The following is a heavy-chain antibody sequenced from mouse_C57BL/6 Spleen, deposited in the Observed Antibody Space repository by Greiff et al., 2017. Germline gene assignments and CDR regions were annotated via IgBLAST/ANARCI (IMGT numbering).Heavy chain of an antibody. CDR3: ARDPGGYFDV. CDR1: GYSITSGYY. Sequence: DVKLQESGPGLVKPSQSLSLTCSVTGYSITSGYYWNWIRQFPGNKLEWMGYISYDGSNNYNPSLKNRISITCDTSKNQFFLKLNSVTTEDTATYYCARDPGGYFDVWGTGTTVTVSS. V-gene: IGHV3-6*01. CDR2: ISYDGSN. J-gene: IGHJ1*03.